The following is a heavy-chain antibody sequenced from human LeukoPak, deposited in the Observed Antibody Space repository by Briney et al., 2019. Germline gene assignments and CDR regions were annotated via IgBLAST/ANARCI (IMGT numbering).Heavy chain of an antibody. J-gene: IGHJ4*02. CDR3: ARGRMATALDY. V-gene: IGHV4-59*11. CDR2: IYYSEST. CDR1: GGSISSHY. Sequence: SETLSLTCTVSGGSISSHYWSWIRQPPGKGLEWIGYIYYSESTTYNPSLKSRVTISVDTSKNQFSLKLSSVTAADTAVYYCARGRMATALDYWGQGALVTVSS. D-gene: IGHD5-24*01.